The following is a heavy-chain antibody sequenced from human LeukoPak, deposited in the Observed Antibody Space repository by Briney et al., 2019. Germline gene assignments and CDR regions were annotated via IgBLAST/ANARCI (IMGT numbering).Heavy chain of an antibody. D-gene: IGHD6-13*01. J-gene: IGHJ3*02. CDR3: ARAAAGGSNSFDI. Sequence: GGSLRLSRAASGFTFSNHAMHWVRQAPGKGLEWVAIIWYDGSDKYYADSVKGRFTISRDNSKNTLYLLMNSLRTADTAAYYCARAAAGGSNSFDIWGQGAMVTVSS. V-gene: IGHV3-33*01. CDR2: IWYDGSDK. CDR1: GFTFSNHA.